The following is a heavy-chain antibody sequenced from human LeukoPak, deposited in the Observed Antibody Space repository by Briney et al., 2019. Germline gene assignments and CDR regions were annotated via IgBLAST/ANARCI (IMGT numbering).Heavy chain of an antibody. D-gene: IGHD6-19*01. V-gene: IGHV3-7*05. Sequence: GGSLRLSCAASGFTFSSHWMSWVRQATGKGLEWVAIIKTDGSEEDYVDAVKGRFTISRDNAKNCLYLQMNNLRAEDTAVYYCARDWNGSGWPTDYWGQGTLVTVSS. CDR3: ARDWNGSGWPTDY. CDR2: IKTDGSEE. CDR1: GFTFSSHW. J-gene: IGHJ4*02.